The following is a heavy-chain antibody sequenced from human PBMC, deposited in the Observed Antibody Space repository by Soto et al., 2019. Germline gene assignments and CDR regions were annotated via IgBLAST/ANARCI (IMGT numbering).Heavy chain of an antibody. V-gene: IGHV3-7*01. CDR2: IKQDGSEK. CDR1: GFTFSSYW. Sequence: GGSLRLSCAASGFTFSSYWMSWVRQAPGKGLEWVANIKQDGSEKYYVDSVKGRFTISRDNAKNSLYLQMNSLRAEDTAVYFCARSTWLGDQMTTYDYWGQGTLVTVSS. CDR3: ARSTWLGDQMTTYDY. D-gene: IGHD3-10*01. J-gene: IGHJ4*02.